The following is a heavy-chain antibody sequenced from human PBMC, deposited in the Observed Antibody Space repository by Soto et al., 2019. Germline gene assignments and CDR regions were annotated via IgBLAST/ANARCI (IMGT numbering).Heavy chain of an antibody. D-gene: IGHD6-13*01. V-gene: IGHV4-39*01. J-gene: IGHJ6*02. CDR1: GDSISSSTYY. CDR2: MFYSGNT. CDR3: ARLRGSSWYGWEDYYYYGMDV. Sequence: PSETLSLTCTVSGDSISSSTYYWGWIRQPPGKGLEWIGSMFYSGNTYYNPSLKSRVTLSIDTSKNQFSLKLNSVTAADTAVYYCARLRGSSWYGWEDYYYYGMDVWGQGTTVTVSS.